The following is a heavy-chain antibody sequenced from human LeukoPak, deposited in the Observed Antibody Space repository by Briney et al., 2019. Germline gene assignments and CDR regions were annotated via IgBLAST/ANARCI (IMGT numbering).Heavy chain of an antibody. D-gene: IGHD3-10*01. J-gene: IGHJ3*02. CDR2: INPNSGGT. CDR1: GYTFTGYY. CDR3: ARDLPTIPKLLWFGEARDDAFDI. Sequence: ASVKVSCKASGYTFTGYYMHWVRQAPGQGFEWMGWINPNSGGTNYAQKFQGRVTMTRDTSISTAYMELSRLRSDDTAVYYCARDLPTIPKLLWFGEARDDAFDIWGQGTMVTVSS. V-gene: IGHV1-2*02.